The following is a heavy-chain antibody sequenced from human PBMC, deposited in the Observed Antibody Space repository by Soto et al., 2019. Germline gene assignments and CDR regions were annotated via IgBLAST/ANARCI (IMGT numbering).Heavy chain of an antibody. CDR2: ISAYNGNT. CDR1: GYTFTSYG. Sequence: GPSVKVSCKASGYTFTSYGISWVRQAPGQGLEWMGWISAYNGNTNYAQKLQGRVTMTTDTSTSTAYMELRSLRSDDTAVYYCARTDHPMTTVRVAYYYGMDVWGQGTTVTVSS. D-gene: IGHD4-4*01. V-gene: IGHV1-18*04. CDR3: ARTDHPMTTVRVAYYYGMDV. J-gene: IGHJ6*02.